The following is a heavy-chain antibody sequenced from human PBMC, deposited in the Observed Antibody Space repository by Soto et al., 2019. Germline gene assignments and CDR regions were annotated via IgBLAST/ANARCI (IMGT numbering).Heavy chain of an antibody. Sequence: GGSLRLSCAASAFAISGSWMTWVRQAPGKGLEWVANIKQDGSEKYYVDSVKGRFTISRDNAKNSLYLQMNSLGAEDTAVYFCASGLWTFQHWGQGTLVTVCS. D-gene: IGHD3-10*01. J-gene: IGHJ1*01. V-gene: IGHV3-7*01. CDR3: ASGLWTFQH. CDR2: IKQDGSEK. CDR1: AFAISGSW.